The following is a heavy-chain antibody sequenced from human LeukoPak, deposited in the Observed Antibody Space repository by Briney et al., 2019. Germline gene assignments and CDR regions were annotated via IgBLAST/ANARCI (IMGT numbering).Heavy chain of an antibody. CDR3: ARGGDGYKWSYFDY. Sequence: SETLSLTCTVSDGSISSYYWSWIRQPPGKGLEWIGYIYYSGSTNYNPSLKSRVTISVDTSKNQFSLKLSSVTAADTAVYYCARGGDGYKWSYFDYWGQGTLVTVSS. D-gene: IGHD5-24*01. J-gene: IGHJ4*02. V-gene: IGHV4-59*01. CDR2: IYYSGST. CDR1: DGSISSYY.